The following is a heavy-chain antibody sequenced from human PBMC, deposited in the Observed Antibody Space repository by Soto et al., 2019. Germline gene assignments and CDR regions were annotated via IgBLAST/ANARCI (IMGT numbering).Heavy chain of an antibody. CDR3: ARGWGYFDSSGFPYLYAMDV. CDR1: GFTFSTYW. V-gene: IGHV3-7*01. CDR2: IKEDGSER. D-gene: IGHD3-22*01. Sequence: VGSLRLSCAASGFTFSTYWMSWVRQAPGKGLEWVANIKEDGSERYYVDSVEGRFTISRDNAKNSLYLQMTSLRAEDTALYYCARGWGYFDSSGFPYLYAMDVWGQGTTLTV. J-gene: IGHJ6*02.